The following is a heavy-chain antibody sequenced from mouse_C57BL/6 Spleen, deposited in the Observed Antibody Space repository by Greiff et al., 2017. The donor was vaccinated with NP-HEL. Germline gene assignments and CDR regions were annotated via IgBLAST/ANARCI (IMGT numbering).Heavy chain of an antibody. CDR2: ISYDGSN. CDR1: GYSITSGYY. J-gene: IGHJ4*01. D-gene: IGHD1-1*01. V-gene: IGHV3-6*01. CDR3: ARDLYYYGSSPYYAMDY. Sequence: DVQLQESGPGLVKPSQSLSLTCSVTGYSITSGYYWNWIRQFPGNKLEWMGYISYDGSNNYNPSLKNRISITRDTSKNQFFLKLNSVTTEDTATYYCARDLYYYGSSPYYAMDYWGQGTSVTVSS.